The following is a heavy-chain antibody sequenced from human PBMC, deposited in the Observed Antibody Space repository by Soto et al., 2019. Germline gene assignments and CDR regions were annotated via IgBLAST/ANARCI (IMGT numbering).Heavy chain of an antibody. CDR2: IYYSGST. Sequence: QVQLQESGPGLVKPSETLSLTCTVSGGSISSYYWSWIRQPPGKVLEWLGYIYYSGSTNYNPSLKSRVTISVDTSKNQFSLKLSSVTAADTAVYYCARHMQGYCSGGSCYPDWFDPWGQGTLVTVSS. CDR3: ARHMQGYCSGGSCYPDWFDP. D-gene: IGHD2-15*01. J-gene: IGHJ5*02. CDR1: GGSISSYY. V-gene: IGHV4-59*08.